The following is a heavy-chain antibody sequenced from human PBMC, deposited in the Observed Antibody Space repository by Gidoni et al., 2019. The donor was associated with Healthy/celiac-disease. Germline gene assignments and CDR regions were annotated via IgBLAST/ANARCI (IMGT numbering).Heavy chain of an antibody. Sequence: EVQLVESGGGLVQPGRSLRLSCAASGFTFADYAMHWVRQAPGKGLEWVLGSSWNSGSIGYADSVKGRVTISRDNAKNSLYLQMNSLRAEDTALYYCAKDGAVTTQEELDGMDVWGQGTTVTGAS. CDR1: GFTFADYA. CDR3: AKDGAVTTQEELDGMDV. V-gene: IGHV3-9*01. CDR2: SSWNSGSI. J-gene: IGHJ6*02. D-gene: IGHD4-4*01.